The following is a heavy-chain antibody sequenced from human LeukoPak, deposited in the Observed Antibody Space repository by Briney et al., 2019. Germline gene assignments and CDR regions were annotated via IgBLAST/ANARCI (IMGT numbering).Heavy chain of an antibody. CDR2: ISSGSSTI. Sequence: GGSLRLPCAASGFTFNAYHMNWVRQAPGKGLEWLAYISSGSSTIYYADSVKGRFTVSRDNAKETLYLQMNSLRAEDTAVYYCAKDGAVAGKTFDYWGQGTLVTVSS. V-gene: IGHV3-48*04. CDR3: AKDGAVAGKTFDY. CDR1: GFTFNAYH. J-gene: IGHJ4*02. D-gene: IGHD6-19*01.